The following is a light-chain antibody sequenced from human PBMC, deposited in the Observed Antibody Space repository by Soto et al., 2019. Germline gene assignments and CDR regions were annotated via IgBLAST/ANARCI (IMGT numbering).Light chain of an antibody. CDR2: KVS. CDR3: MQGTHWPIT. V-gene: IGKV2-30*02. CDR1: QSLVHSDGIAY. Sequence: VLMTQTPLSLPVTLGQPASISCRSNQSLVHSDGIAYFSWFQQRPGRSPRRLIYKVSNRDSGVPARFSGSGSGTDFALKISRVEAEDVGVYYCMQGTHWPITFGQGRRLAI. J-gene: IGKJ5*01.